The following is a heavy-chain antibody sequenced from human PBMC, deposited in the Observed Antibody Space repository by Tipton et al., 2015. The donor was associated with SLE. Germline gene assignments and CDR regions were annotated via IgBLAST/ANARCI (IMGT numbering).Heavy chain of an antibody. CDR2: MYTTGSA. D-gene: IGHD2-2*01. J-gene: IGHJ4*02. V-gene: IGHV4-4*08. Sequence: TLSLTCSVSGGSLSNYYWSWIRQSPGKGLEWIGHMYTTGSANYNPSPKSRVTISGDTSKNQFSLKLRSVTAADTAVYYCVVCSPSSCAYFDYWGQGRLVTVSS. CDR1: GGSLSNYY. CDR3: VVCSPSSCAYFDY.